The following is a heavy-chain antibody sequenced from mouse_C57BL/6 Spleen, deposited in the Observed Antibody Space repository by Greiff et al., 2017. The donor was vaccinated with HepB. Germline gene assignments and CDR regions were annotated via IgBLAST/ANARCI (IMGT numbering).Heavy chain of an antibody. Sequence: VKLQQPGAELVKPGASVKLSCKASGYTFTSYWMHWVKQRPGQGLEWIGMIHPNSGSTNYNEKFKSKATLTVDKSSSTAYMQLSSLTSEDSAVYYCAREDYDYDEGGYYAMDYWGQGTSVTVSS. D-gene: IGHD2-4*01. J-gene: IGHJ4*01. CDR2: IHPNSGST. V-gene: IGHV1-64*01. CDR1: GYTFTSYW. CDR3: AREDYDYDEGGYYAMDY.